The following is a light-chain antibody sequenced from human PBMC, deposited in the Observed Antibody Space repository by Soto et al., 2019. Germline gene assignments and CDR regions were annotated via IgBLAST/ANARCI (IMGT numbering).Light chain of an antibody. CDR1: QSVSSSY. CDR2: GAS. CDR3: QQYGSSYT. V-gene: IGKV3-20*01. J-gene: IGKJ2*01. Sequence: EIVLTQSPGTLSLSPGERATLSCRASQSVSSSYLAWYQQKPGQAPRLLIYGASSRATGIPDRFSGSGSGTDFNLPISRLEPEDFAVYYCQQYGSSYTFGQGTKLEIK.